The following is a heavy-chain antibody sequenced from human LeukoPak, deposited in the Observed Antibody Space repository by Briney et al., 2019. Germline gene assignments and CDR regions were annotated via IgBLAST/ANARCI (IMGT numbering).Heavy chain of an antibody. CDR2: INSDGSST. CDR3: ARVSYDFWSGYYYFDY. V-gene: IGHV3-74*01. Sequence: GGSLRLSCVASGFTFSSYWMPWVRQAPGKGLVWVSRINSDGSSTSHADSVKGRFTISRDNAKNTLYLQMNSLRAEDTAVYYCARVSYDFWSGYYYFDYWGQGTLVTVSS. D-gene: IGHD3-3*01. J-gene: IGHJ4*02. CDR1: GFTFSSYW.